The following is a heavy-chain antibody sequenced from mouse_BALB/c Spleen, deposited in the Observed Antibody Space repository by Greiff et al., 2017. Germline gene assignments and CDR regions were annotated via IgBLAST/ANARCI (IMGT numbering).Heavy chain of an antibody. CDR3: ARGSYVGY. V-gene: IGHV5-6-5*01. D-gene: IGHD1-1*01. CDR2: ISSGGST. Sequence: EVKLVESGGGLVKPGGSLKLSCAASGFTFSSYAMSWVRQTPEKRLEWVASISSGGSTYYPDSVKGRFTISRDNARNILYLQMSSLRSEDTAMYYCARGSYVGYWGQGTTLTVSS. J-gene: IGHJ2*01. CDR1: GFTFSSYA.